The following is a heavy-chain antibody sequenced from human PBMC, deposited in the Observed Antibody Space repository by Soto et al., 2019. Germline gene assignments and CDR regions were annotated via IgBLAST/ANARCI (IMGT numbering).Heavy chain of an antibody. CDR1: GFTFSSYS. D-gene: IGHD3-9*01. V-gene: IGHV3-21*01. CDR2: ISSSSSYI. Sequence: EVQLVESGGGLVKPGGSLRLSCAASGFTFSSYSMNWVRQAPGKGLEWVSSISSSSSYIYYADSVKGRFTISRDNAKNSLYLQMNSQRAEDTAVYYCARVYDILTGYYPYYYGMDVWGQGTTVTVSS. J-gene: IGHJ6*02. CDR3: ARVYDILTGYYPYYYGMDV.